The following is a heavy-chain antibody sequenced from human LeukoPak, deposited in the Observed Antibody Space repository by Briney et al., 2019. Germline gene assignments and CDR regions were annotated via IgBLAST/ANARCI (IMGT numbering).Heavy chain of an antibody. CDR2: IYSGGST. V-gene: IGHV3-53*01. J-gene: IGHJ4*02. D-gene: IGHD4-17*01. CDR3: ARVGSPTYGDYDY. Sequence: GGSLRLSCAASGFTVSSNYMSWVRQAPGKGLECVSVIYSGGSTYYADSVKGRFTISRDNSKNTVYLQMNSLRAEDTAVYYCARVGSPTYGDYDYWGQGTLVTVSS. CDR1: GFTVSSNY.